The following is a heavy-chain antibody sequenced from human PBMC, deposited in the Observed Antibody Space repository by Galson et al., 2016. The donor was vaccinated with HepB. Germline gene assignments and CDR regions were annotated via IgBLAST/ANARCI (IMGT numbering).Heavy chain of an antibody. D-gene: IGHD3-10*01. J-gene: IGHJ6*02. CDR1: GFTFRSYG. Sequence: LRLSCAASGFTFRSYGMHWVRQAPGKGLEWVAVIWYDGSNKYYTDSVKGRFTISRDNSKNTLYLQMNSQRAEDTAVYYCAKDGGFGERDYYYYGMDVCGQGTTVTVSS. V-gene: IGHV3-33*06. CDR2: IWYDGSNK. CDR3: AKDGGFGERDYYYYGMDV.